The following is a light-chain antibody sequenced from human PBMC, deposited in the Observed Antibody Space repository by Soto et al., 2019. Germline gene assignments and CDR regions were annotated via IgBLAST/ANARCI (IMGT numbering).Light chain of an antibody. CDR2: DNN. Sequence: QSVLTQPPSVSGAPGQTVTIMCTGSSTNLGANSDVHWYQQFPGTAPRLLIHDNNKRPSGVPDRFSGSKSGTSASLAITGLQAEDEADYYCQSYDRSLSGNVVFGGGTQLTVL. V-gene: IGLV1-40*01. CDR1: STNLGANSD. CDR3: QSYDRSLSGNVV. J-gene: IGLJ2*01.